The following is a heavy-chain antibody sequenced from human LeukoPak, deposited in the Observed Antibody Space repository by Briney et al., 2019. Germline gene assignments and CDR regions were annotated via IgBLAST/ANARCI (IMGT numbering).Heavy chain of an antibody. CDR2: INHSGST. D-gene: IGHD4-17*01. CDR1: GGSFSGYY. Sequence: SETLSLTCAVYGGSFSGYYWSWIRQPPGKGLEWIGEINHSGSTNYNPSLKSRVTISVDTSKNQFSLKLSSVTAADTAVYYCARVFPPRVTTVTQNPYYFDHWGQGTLVTVSS. J-gene: IGHJ4*02. CDR3: ARVFPPRVTTVTQNPYYFDH. V-gene: IGHV4-34*01.